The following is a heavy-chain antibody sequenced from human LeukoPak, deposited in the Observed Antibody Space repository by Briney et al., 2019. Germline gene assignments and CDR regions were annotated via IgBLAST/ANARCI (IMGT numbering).Heavy chain of an antibody. V-gene: IGHV1-18*01. CDR3: ARRGGKNYGDYVVYDKYMDV. CDR1: GYTYTSYG. Sequence: ASVKVSCKASGYTYTSYGISWVRQAPGQGLEWMGWISAYNGDAHYAQKFQGRVTMTTETSTSTAYMELRSLRSDDTAVYYCARRGGKNYGDYVVYDKYMDVWGTGTTVTVSS. D-gene: IGHD4-17*01. CDR2: ISAYNGDA. J-gene: IGHJ6*03.